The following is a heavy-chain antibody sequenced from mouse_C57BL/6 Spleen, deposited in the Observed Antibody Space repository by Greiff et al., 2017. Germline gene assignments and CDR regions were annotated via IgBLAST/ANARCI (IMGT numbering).Heavy chain of an antibody. J-gene: IGHJ2*01. CDR2: ISGGGGNT. Sequence: EVKLVESGGGLVKPGGSLKLSCAASGFTFSSYTMSWVRQTPEKRLEWVATISGGGGNTYYPASVTGRFTIASDNAKYTLYLQMSSLRSEDTALYYGARQRYDYDYFDYWGQGTTLTVSS. D-gene: IGHD2-4*01. CDR1: GFTFSSYT. CDR3: ARQRYDYDYFDY. V-gene: IGHV5-9*01.